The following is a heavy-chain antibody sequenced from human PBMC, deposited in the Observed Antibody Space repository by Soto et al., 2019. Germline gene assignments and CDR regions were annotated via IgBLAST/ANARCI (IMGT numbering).Heavy chain of an antibody. CDR3: ARWPQPRYTADPYAVDV. CDR2: IVPSLDTT. V-gene: IGHV1-69*11. J-gene: IGHJ6*02. Sequence: QVHLVQSGTEVKKPGSSVKVSCKASGGTFSSSGFSWVRQAPGQGLEWMGMIVPSLDTTNYAQKFQARVTITADEVTSTDYMELRSLRSEDTAVYYCARWPQPRYTADPYAVDVWGQGTRVSVSS. D-gene: IGHD3-16*02. CDR1: GGTFSSSG.